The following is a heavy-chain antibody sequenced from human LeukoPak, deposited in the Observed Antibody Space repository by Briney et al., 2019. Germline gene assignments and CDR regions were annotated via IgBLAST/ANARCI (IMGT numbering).Heavy chain of an antibody. CDR2: IIPIFGTA. CDR3: ARVAAAGISY. V-gene: IGHV1-69*01. J-gene: IGHJ4*02. D-gene: IGHD6-13*01. Sequence: GLEWMGGIIPIFGTANYAQKFQGRVTITADGSTSTAYMELSSLRSEDTAVYYCARVAAAGISYWGQGTLVTVSS.